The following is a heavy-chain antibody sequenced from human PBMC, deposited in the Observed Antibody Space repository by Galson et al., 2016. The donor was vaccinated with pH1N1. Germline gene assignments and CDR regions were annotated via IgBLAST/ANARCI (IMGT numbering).Heavy chain of an antibody. Sequence: SLRLSCAASGFPFSSYSMHWVRQAPGKGLEWMAIISYDGNNQYYADSVKGRFTISRDNSKNTLYLQMNSLRAEDTAIYYCASWRGVVHNAFWSGPFDYWGQGILVTVSS. D-gene: IGHD3-3*01. CDR1: GFPFSSYS. CDR3: ASWRGVVHNAFWSGPFDY. V-gene: IGHV3-30*03. J-gene: IGHJ4*02. CDR2: ISYDGNNQ.